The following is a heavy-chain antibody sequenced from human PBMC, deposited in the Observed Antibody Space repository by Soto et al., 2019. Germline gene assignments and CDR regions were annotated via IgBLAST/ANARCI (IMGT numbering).Heavy chain of an antibody. CDR1: GGSISSGGYY. V-gene: IGHV4-30-2*01. CDR3: ARVVEYYYDSSGYSKLLYYFDY. CDR2: IYHSGST. Sequence: SETLSLTCAVSGGSISSGGYYWSWIRQPPGKGLEWIGYIYHSGSTKYNPSLKSRVTISVDKSKNQFSLKLSSVTAADTAVYYCARVVEYYYDSSGYSKLLYYFDYWGQGTLVTVSS. D-gene: IGHD3-22*01. J-gene: IGHJ4*02.